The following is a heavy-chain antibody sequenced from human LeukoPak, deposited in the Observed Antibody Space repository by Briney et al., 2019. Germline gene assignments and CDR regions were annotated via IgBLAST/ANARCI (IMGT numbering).Heavy chain of an antibody. D-gene: IGHD3-3*01. Sequence: GGSLRLSCAASGFTVSSNYMSWVRPAPGKGLEWVSVIYSGGSTYYADYVKGRFTISRDNSKNTLYLQMNSLRAEDTAVYYCARASGNDFWSGYLRYYFDYWGQGTLVTVSS. CDR3: ARASGNDFWSGYLRYYFDY. CDR1: GFTVSSNY. J-gene: IGHJ4*02. CDR2: IYSGGST. V-gene: IGHV3-53*01.